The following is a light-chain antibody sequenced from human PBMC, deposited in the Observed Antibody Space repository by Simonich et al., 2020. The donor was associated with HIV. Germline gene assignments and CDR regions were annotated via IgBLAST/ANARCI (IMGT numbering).Light chain of an antibody. CDR2: DAS. Sequence: EIVLTQSPATLSLSPGERATLSCRASQSVSSYLAWYHQKPGQAPRALIYDASNRATGIPARFIGSGSGTDFTLTISSLEPEDFAVYYCQQRSNYPITFGQGTRLEIK. CDR3: QQRSNYPIT. J-gene: IGKJ5*01. CDR1: QSVSSY. V-gene: IGKV3-11*01.